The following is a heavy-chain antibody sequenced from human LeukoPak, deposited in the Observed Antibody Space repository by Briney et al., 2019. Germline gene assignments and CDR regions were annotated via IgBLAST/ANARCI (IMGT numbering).Heavy chain of an antibody. V-gene: IGHV3-74*01. Sequence: QAGGSLRLSCAASGFTFSSYWMHWVRQAPGKGLVWVSRINSGGSSTSYADSVKGRFTISRDNAKNTLYLQMNSLRAEDTAVYYCARGGPIYYYGMDVWGKGTTVTVSS. CDR1: GFTFSSYW. CDR2: INSGGSST. J-gene: IGHJ6*04. D-gene: IGHD3-10*01. CDR3: ARGGPIYYYGMDV.